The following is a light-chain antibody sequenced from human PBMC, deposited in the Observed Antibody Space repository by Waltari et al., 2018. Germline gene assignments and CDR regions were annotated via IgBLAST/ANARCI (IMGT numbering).Light chain of an antibody. CDR2: DVD. CDR3: CSYRSGSTV. V-gene: IGLV2-11*01. CDR1: SSDVGGYTD. J-gene: IGLJ6*01. Sequence: QAALTQPPSVSKSLGQSVTISCTGTSSDVGGYTDVSWYQQHPDTAPRLLIYDVDKRPSGVSDRFSGSKSGNTASLTISGLQAEDEADYYCCSYRSGSTVFGSGTKLTVL.